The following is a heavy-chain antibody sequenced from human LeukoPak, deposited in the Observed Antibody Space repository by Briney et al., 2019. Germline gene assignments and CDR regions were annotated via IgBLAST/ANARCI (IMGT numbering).Heavy chain of an antibody. CDR1: GFTFSTYW. J-gene: IGHJ2*01. Sequence: PGGSLRLSCAASGFTFSTYWMSWVRQPPGKGLEWVANINQDGSEKNYVDSVKGRFTISRDNAKNSLYLQMNSLRADDTAVYYCATEYCGAKENFDLWGRGTLVTVSS. CDR2: INQDGSEK. D-gene: IGHD2-21*01. CDR3: ATEYCGAKENFDL. V-gene: IGHV3-7*02.